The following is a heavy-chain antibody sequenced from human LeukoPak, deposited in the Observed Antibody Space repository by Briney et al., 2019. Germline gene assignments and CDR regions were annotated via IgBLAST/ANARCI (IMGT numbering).Heavy chain of an antibody. V-gene: IGHV1-3*01. CDR3: AREHDFLIDYSFDY. CDR2: INPGNGNT. CDR1: GYTFTGYY. D-gene: IGHD3-3*01. Sequence: GASVKVSCKASGYTFTGYYMHWVRQAPGQGLEWMGWINPGNGNTKYSQKLQDRATITRDTSANTAYVELSSLRSEDTAVYYCAREHDFLIDYSFDYWGQGTLVTVSS. J-gene: IGHJ4*02.